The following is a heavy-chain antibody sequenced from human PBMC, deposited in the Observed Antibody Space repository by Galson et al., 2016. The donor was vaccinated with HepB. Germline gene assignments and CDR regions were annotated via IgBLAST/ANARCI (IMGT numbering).Heavy chain of an antibody. J-gene: IGHJ4*02. D-gene: IGHD1-26*01. V-gene: IGHV1-69*06. Sequence: SVKVSCKASGGTFSSYVINWVRQAPGQGLEWMGGVVPIFGAANYAQTFQGRVTITADKSTSTAYMELNSLRSEDTAVYYCAKRWELTGPFDYWGQETLVTVSS. CDR2: VVPIFGAA. CDR3: AKRWELTGPFDY. CDR1: GGTFSSYV.